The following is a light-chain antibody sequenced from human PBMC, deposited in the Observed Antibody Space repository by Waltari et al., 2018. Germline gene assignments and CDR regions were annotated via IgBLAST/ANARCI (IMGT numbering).Light chain of an antibody. CDR2: GAS. CDR1: QSVTRA. V-gene: IGKV3-20*01. Sequence: EIVLTHSPRTLSLSPGESAPLSCRTSQSVTRALAWYQQKPGQAPRLLIYGASNRATGIPDRFSGSGSGTDFSLTISSLEPEDFAVYYCQHYLRLPVTFGQGTKVEVK. J-gene: IGKJ1*01. CDR3: QHYLRLPVT.